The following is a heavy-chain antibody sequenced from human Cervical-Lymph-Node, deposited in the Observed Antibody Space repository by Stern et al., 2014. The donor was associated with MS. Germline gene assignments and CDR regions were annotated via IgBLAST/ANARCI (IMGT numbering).Heavy chain of an antibody. CDR2: ISAHNGQT. J-gene: IGHJ4*01. CDR3: ARERGYYETSGYYAMKDGY. Sequence: QVQLVQSGPEVKKPGASVKVSCKSSGYTFTSYGISWVRQAPGQGLEYMGWISAHNGQTTYAQRFQGRVVLTTDTSTTTTYLELRSLRSDDTAVYYCARERGYYETSGYYAMKDGYWGHGTPVTVSS. V-gene: IGHV1-18*01. CDR1: GYTFTSYG. D-gene: IGHD3-22*01.